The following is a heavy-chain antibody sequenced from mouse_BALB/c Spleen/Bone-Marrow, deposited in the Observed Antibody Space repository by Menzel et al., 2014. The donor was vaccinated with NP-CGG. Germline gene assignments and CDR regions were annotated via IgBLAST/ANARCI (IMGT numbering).Heavy chain of an antibody. D-gene: IGHD3-2*02. J-gene: IGHJ4*01. CDR3: ARAEANYCAMDY. V-gene: IGHV1-80*01. CDR2: IYPGDGDT. CDR1: GYAFSSYW. Sequence: QVQLKQSGAELVRPWSSVKISCKASGYAFSSYWMNWVKQRPGQGLEWIGQIYPGDGDTNYNGKFKGKATLTEDKSSSTAYMQLSRLTSEDSAVYFCARAEANYCAMDYWGQGTSVTVSS.